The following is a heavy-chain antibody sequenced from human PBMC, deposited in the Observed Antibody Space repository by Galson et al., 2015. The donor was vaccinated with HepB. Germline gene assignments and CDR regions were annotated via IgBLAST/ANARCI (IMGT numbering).Heavy chain of an antibody. V-gene: IGHV3-48*01. CDR1: GFTFSSYS. CDR2: ISSSSSTI. Sequence: SLRLSCAASGFTFSSYSMNWVRQAPGKGLEWVSYISSSSSTIYYADSVKGRFTISRDNAKNSLYLQMNSLRAEDTAVYYCARDPARYCSSTSCRNFDYWGQGTLVTVSS. CDR3: ARDPARYCSSTSCRNFDY. D-gene: IGHD2-2*01. J-gene: IGHJ4*02.